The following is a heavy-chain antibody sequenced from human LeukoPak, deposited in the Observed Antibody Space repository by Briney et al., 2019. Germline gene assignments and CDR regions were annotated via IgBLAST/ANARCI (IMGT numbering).Heavy chain of an antibody. CDR2: ISSSSSYI. CDR1: GFTFSSYS. V-gene: IGHV3-21*01. J-gene: IGHJ3*02. D-gene: IGHD3-22*01. Sequence: GGSLRLSCAASGFTFSSYSMNWVRQAPGKGLEWVSSISSSSSYIYYADSVKGRFTISRDNAKNTLYLQMNSLRAEDTAVYYCAKDRSTYYYDSSGYYPDAFDIWGQGTMVTVSS. CDR3: AKDRSTYYYDSSGYYPDAFDI.